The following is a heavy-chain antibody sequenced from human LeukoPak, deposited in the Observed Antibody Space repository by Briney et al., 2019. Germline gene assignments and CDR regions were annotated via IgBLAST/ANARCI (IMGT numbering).Heavy chain of an antibody. CDR2: IYSGGST. J-gene: IGHJ1*01. CDR1: GFTVSSNY. Sequence: GGSLRLSCAASGFTVSSNYMSWVRQAPGKGLEWVSVIYSGGSTYYADSVKGRFTISRDNSKNTLYLQMNSLRAEDTAVYYCARTSQDRGFSFQHWGQGTLVTVSS. CDR3: ARTSQDRGFSFQH. D-gene: IGHD1-14*01. V-gene: IGHV3-53*01.